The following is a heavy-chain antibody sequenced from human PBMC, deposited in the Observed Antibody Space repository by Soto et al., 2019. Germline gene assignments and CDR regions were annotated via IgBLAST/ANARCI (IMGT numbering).Heavy chain of an antibody. D-gene: IGHD6-19*01. J-gene: IGHJ4*02. V-gene: IGHV4-39*01. CDR1: GGSISSSSYY. CDR3: ARQTVDSSGNYYFDY. CDR2: IYYSGST. Sequence: QLQLQESGPGLVKPSETLSLTCTVSGGSISSSSYYWGWIRQPPGKGLEWIGSIYYSGSTYYNPSLKSRVTISVDTSKNQFSLKLSSVTAADTAVYYCARQTVDSSGNYYFDYWGQGTLVTVSS.